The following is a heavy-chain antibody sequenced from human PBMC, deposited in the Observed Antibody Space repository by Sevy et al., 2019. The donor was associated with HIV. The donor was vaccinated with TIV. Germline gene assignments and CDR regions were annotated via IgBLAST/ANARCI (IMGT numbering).Heavy chain of an antibody. CDR1: GFTFSSYA. V-gene: IGHV3-23*01. D-gene: IGHD5-18*01. CDR3: AKEIQRGGAFDN. J-gene: IGHJ3*02. Sequence: GGSLRLSCAASGFTFSSYAMSWVRQAPGKGLVWISAVSGNGGHTYYADSVKGRFTISRDNSKNTLFLQMNSLRAEDTAVYYCAKEIQRGGAFDNWGQGTMVTVSS. CDR2: VSGNGGHT.